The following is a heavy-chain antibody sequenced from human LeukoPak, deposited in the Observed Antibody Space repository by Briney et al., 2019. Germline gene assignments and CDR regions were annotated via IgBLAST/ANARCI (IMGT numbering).Heavy chain of an antibody. CDR1: GYTFTSYG. D-gene: IGHD2-2*01. CDR3: ATGYCSSTSCYSFDY. V-gene: IGHV1-18*04. J-gene: IGHJ4*02. Sequence: GASVKVSCKASGYTFTSYGISWVRQAPGQGLEWMGWISAYNGNTNYAQKLQGRVTMTTDTSTSTAYMELRSLRSDDTAVYYCATGYCSSTSCYSFDYWGQGTLVTLSS. CDR2: ISAYNGNT.